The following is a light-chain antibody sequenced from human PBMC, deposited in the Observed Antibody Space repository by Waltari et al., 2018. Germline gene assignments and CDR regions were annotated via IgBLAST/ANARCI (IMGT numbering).Light chain of an antibody. CDR3: AAWDDNLNAVV. CDR2: FDD. Sequence: QSVLTQPPSLYAAPSQRVTISCFGSTYNIGKNAVTRYQQFPGKAPKVIIHFDDLLPSGVSDRFSGTKSGTSASLAISGLQSEDEADYYCAAWDDNLNAVVFGGGTKLTVL. V-gene: IGLV1-36*01. J-gene: IGLJ2*01. CDR1: TYNIGKNA.